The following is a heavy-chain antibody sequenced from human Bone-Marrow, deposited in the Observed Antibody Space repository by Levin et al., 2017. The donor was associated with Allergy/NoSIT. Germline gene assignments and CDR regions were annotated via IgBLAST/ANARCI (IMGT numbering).Heavy chain of an antibody. J-gene: IGHJ4*02. CDR3: AKDRSLERRGIFDY. CDR1: GFTFSSYA. Sequence: GGSLRLSCAASGFTFSSYAMSWVRQAPGKGLEWVSAISGSGGDTYYADSVKGRFTISRDNSKNTLYLQMNSLRAEDTAVYFCAKDRSLERRGIFDYWGQGTLVTVAS. D-gene: IGHD1-1*01. CDR2: ISGSGGDT. V-gene: IGHV3-23*01.